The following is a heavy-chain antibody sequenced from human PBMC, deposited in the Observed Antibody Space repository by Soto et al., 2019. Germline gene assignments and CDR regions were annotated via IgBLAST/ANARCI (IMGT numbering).Heavy chain of an antibody. Sequence: VKVSCKASGYTFTGYYVHWVREAPGQGLEWMGWINPETGGTSYAQKFQGRVTLSRDTSINTAYLELSSLRFDDAAVYFCARERFQVISDGMDVWGQGTTVTVSS. CDR3: ARERFQVISDGMDV. D-gene: IGHD2-21*01. CDR1: GYTFTGYY. V-gene: IGHV1-2*02. CDR2: INPETGGT. J-gene: IGHJ6*02.